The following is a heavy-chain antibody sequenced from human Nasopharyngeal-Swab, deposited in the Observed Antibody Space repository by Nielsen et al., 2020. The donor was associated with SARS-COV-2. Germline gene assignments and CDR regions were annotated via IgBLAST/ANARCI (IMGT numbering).Heavy chain of an antibody. CDR2: INPNSGGT. J-gene: IGHJ4*02. Sequence: ASVKVSCKASGYTFTGYYMHWVRQAPGQGLEWMGWINPNSGGTNYAQKFQGWVTMTRDTSISTAYMELSRLRSDDTAVYYCARVLGKVVPAAMPLYFDYWGQGTLVTVSS. CDR1: GYTFTGYY. D-gene: IGHD2-2*01. V-gene: IGHV1-2*04. CDR3: ARVLGKVVPAAMPLYFDY.